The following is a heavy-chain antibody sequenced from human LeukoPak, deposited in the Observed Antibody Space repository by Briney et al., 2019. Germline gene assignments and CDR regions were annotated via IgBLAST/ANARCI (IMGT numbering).Heavy chain of an antibody. D-gene: IGHD2-21*02. CDR1: GFTFSSYN. J-gene: IGHJ4*02. Sequence: GGSLRLSCAASGFTFSSYNLNWVRQAPGKGLEWVSYISTSSGTIFYADSVKGRFTISRDNAKNSLYLQMNSLRGEDTAAYYCARGGDPDYWGQGTLVTVSS. V-gene: IGHV3-48*04. CDR2: ISTSSGTI. CDR3: ARGGDPDY.